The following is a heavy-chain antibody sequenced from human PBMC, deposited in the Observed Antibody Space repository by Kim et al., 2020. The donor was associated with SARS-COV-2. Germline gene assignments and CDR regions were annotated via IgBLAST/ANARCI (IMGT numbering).Heavy chain of an antibody. Sequence: GGSLRLSCAASGFTFDDYGMNWVRQAPGKGLEWVSGINWNGGSTGYADSVKGRFTISRDNAKNSLYLQMSSLRAEDTALYHCARTPRGYGDHTGPNDYWGQGTLVTVSS. V-gene: IGHV3-20*01. CDR1: GFTFDDYG. CDR3: ARTPRGYGDHTGPNDY. CDR2: INWNGGST. D-gene: IGHD4-17*01. J-gene: IGHJ4*02.